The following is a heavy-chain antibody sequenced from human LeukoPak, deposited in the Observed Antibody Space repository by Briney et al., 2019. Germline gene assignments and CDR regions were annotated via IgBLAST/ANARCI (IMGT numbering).Heavy chain of an antibody. D-gene: IGHD3-10*01. CDR1: GYTFTDYY. CDR2: VDPEDGET. Sequence: ASVKVSCKVSGYTFTDYYMHWVQQAPGKGLEWMGLVDPEDGETIYAEKFQGRVTITADTSTDTAYMELSSLRSEDTAVYYCATITMVRGVSYYFDYRGQGTLVTVSS. CDR3: ATITMVRGVSYYFDY. J-gene: IGHJ4*02. V-gene: IGHV1-69-2*01.